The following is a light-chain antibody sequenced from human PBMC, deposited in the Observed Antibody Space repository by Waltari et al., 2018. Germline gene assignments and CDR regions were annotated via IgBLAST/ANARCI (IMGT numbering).Light chain of an antibody. CDR1: GSYIGSYDR. Sequence: QSALTQPPSVSGSPGQSVTISCSGTGSYIGSYDRVSWYQQPPGTAPRLMIYEVNNRPSGVPDRFSGSKSGNTASLTISGLQAEDEADYYCSSYTTDTTQVFGTGTKVTVL. CDR3: SSYTTDTTQV. J-gene: IGLJ1*01. V-gene: IGLV2-18*02. CDR2: EVN.